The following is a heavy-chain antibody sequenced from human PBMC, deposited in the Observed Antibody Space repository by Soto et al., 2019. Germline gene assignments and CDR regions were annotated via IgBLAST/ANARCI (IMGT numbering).Heavy chain of an antibody. CDR2: MQSIGGS. Sequence: QVQLQESGPGLVKPSETLSLTCDVSGVSVSSAYHHWSWIRQAPGKGLEWIGHMQSIGGSNYNPSLKSRLTISLDRSRNQFSLNLISVTAANTAVYYGALYLPGAGGVGYWGHGTLITVSS. D-gene: IGHD2-2*01. CDR3: ALYLPGAGGVGY. CDR1: GVSVSSAYHH. J-gene: IGHJ4*03. V-gene: IGHV4-61*01.